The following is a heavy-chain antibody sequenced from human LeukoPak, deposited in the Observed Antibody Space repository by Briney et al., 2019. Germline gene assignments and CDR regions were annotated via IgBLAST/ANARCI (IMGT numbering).Heavy chain of an antibody. CDR2: IYYSGST. V-gene: IGHV4-61*01. J-gene: IGHJ1*01. CDR3: AGGSGSYYTLGPTEYFQH. CDR1: GGSVSSGSYY. D-gene: IGHD1-26*01. Sequence: SETLSLTCTVSGGSVSSGSYYWSWIRQPPGKGLEWIGYIYYSGSTNYNPSLKSRATISVDTSKNQFSLKLSSVTAADTAVYYCAGGSGSYYTLGPTEYFQHWGQGTLVTVSS.